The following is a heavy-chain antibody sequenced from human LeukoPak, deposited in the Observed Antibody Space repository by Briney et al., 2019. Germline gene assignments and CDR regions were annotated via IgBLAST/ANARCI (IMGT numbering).Heavy chain of an antibody. J-gene: IGHJ4*02. Sequence: GASVKVSCKASGYTFTGYYMHWVRQAPGQGLEWMGWINPNSGGTNYAQKFQGWVTMTRDTSISTAYMELSRLRSDDTAVYYCAAPKLGYGYYFDYWGQGALVTVSS. CDR3: AAPKLGYGYYFDY. CDR2: INPNSGGT. CDR1: GYTFTGYY. V-gene: IGHV1-2*04. D-gene: IGHD5-18*01.